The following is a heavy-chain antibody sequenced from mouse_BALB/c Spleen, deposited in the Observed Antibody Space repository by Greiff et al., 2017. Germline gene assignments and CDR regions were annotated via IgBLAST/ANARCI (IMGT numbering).Heavy chain of an antibody. CDR1: GFNIKDTY. V-gene: IGHV14-3*02. D-gene: IGHD2-4*01. Sequence: EVQLQQSGAELVKPGASVKLSCTASGFNIKDTYMHWVKQRPEQGLEWIGRIDPANGNTKYDPKFQGKATITADTSSNTAYLQLSSLTSEDTAVYYCARVDYDHYDAMDYWGQGTSVTVSS. CDR2: IDPANGNT. CDR3: ARVDYDHYDAMDY. J-gene: IGHJ4*01.